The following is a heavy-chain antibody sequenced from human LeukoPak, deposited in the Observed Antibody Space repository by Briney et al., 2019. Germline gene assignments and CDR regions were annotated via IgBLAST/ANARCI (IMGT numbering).Heavy chain of an antibody. Sequence: GGSLRLSCAASGFTFSDYSLNWVRQAPGKGLEWVSCISGDSRYIYYADSVKGRSTTSRDNAQNSLYLHMNSLRAEDTAVYYCARGPFSSSWSEFDYWGQGPLVTVSS. D-gene: IGHD6-13*01. V-gene: IGHV3-21*06. CDR1: GFTFSDYS. CDR2: ISGDSRYI. J-gene: IGHJ4*02. CDR3: ARGPFSSSWSEFDY.